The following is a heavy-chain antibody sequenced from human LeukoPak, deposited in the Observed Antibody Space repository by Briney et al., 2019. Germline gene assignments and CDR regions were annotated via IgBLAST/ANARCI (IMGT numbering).Heavy chain of an antibody. CDR1: GGTFSSYT. CDR2: IIPILGIA. V-gene: IGHV1-69*02. Sequence: GASVKVSCKASGGTFSSYTISWVRQAPGQGLEWMGRIIPILGIANYAQKFQGRVTITADKSTSTAYMELSGLRSEDTAVYYCATGGYCSSTSCYTRGYYYYYMDVWGKGTTVTVSS. CDR3: ATGGYCSSTSCYTRGYYYYYMDV. J-gene: IGHJ6*03. D-gene: IGHD2-2*02.